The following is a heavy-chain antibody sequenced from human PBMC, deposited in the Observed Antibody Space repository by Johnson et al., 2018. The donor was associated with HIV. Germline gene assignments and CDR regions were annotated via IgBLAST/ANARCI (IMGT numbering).Heavy chain of an antibody. CDR3: AKDRGEWELRMDAFDI. D-gene: IGHD1-26*01. J-gene: IGHJ3*02. CDR1: GFTFSSFG. Sequence: QEQLVESGGGVVQPGGSLRLSCAASGFTFSSFGMPWVRQAPGKGLEWVAFIRFDGSTKNYADSVKGRFTISRDNSKNMLYLQMTSLRAEDTAVYFCAKDRGEWELRMDAFDIWGQGTMVTVSS. CDR2: IRFDGSTK. V-gene: IGHV3-30*02.